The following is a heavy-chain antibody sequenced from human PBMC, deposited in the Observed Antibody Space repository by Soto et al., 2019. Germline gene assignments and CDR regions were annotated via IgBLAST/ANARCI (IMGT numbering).Heavy chain of an antibody. CDR1: GGTFSTYG. CDR3: AREADRRLLHLFDY. Sequence: QVQLVQSGAEVKKPGSSVKVACMASGGTFSTYGVSWVRQAPGQGLEWMGGIIPLLGTTNYAQRFQGRVTVSVDASMTAAYIEMRSLTSDDTAVYFCAREADRRLLHLFDYWGQGTLVTVSS. J-gene: IGHJ4*02. CDR2: IIPLLGTT. D-gene: IGHD2-21*01. V-gene: IGHV1-69*01.